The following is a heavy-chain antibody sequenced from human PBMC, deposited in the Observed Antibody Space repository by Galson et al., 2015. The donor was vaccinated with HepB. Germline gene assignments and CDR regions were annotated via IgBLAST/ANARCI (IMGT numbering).Heavy chain of an antibody. Sequence: PALVTPTPTLTLTCTFSGFSLSTNGVGVGWIRQPPGQALEWLALIYWDDDKRYSPSLKNRLTITKDSSKNQVVLILTNVDPVDTATYYCAHRLGTTGELFHYLGQGTLFTVSS. D-gene: IGHD1-7*01. CDR2: IYWDDDK. J-gene: IGHJ4*02. CDR1: GFSLSTNGVG. CDR3: AHRLGTTGELFHY. V-gene: IGHV2-5*02.